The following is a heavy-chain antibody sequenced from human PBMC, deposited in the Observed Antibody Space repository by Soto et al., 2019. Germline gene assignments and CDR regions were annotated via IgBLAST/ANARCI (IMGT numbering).Heavy chain of an antibody. Sequence: GGSLSLSCAASGFTFSSYGMHWVRPAPGKGLEWVAVISYDGSNKYYADSVKGRFTISRDNSKNTLYLQMNSLRAEDTAVYYCANIQSGTRLADYWGQGTLVTVSS. CDR2: ISYDGSNK. CDR1: GFTFSSYG. CDR3: ANIQSGTRLADY. V-gene: IGHV3-30*18. J-gene: IGHJ4*02.